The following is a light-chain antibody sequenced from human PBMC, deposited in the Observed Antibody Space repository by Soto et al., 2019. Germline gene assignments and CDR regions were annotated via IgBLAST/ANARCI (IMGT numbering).Light chain of an antibody. CDR2: AVS. Sequence: QSVLTQPASVSGSPGQSITISCTGTSSDVGAYNYVSWYQQHPGKAPKLMIYAVSNRPSGVSNRFSGSKSGNTASLTISGLQAEDEADYYCASYTTSSTYVFGTGTKVTVL. V-gene: IGLV2-14*01. J-gene: IGLJ1*01. CDR3: ASYTTSSTYV. CDR1: SSDVGAYNY.